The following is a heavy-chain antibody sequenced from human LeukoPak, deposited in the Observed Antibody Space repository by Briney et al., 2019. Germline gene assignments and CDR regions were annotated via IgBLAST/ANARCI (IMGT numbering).Heavy chain of an antibody. CDR3: ARSDLATITAGPFEY. CDR2: ISGHQGNT. CDR1: GYTFTNYG. D-gene: IGHD5-12*01. J-gene: IGHJ4*02. Sequence: GASVKASCKASGYTFTNYGITWVRQAPGQGLEWMGWISGHQGNTKYAQNFQGRVTMTIDTSTSTAYMDLRSLRSDDTAIYFCARSDLATITAGPFEYWGQGTLVAVSS. V-gene: IGHV1-18*01.